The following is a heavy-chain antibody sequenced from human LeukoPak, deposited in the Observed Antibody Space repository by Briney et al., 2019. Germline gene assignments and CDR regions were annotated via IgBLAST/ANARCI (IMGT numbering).Heavy chain of an antibody. J-gene: IGHJ3*02. CDR2: MNPNSGNT. D-gene: IGHD2-15*01. V-gene: IGHV1-8*03. CDR1: GYTFTSYD. Sequence: PWASVKVSCKASGYTFTSYDINWVRQATGQGLEWMGWMNPNSGNTGYAQKFQGRVTITRNTSISTAYMELSRLRSDDTAVYYCAITCSGGSCLPGDAFDIWGQGTMVAVSS. CDR3: AITCSGGSCLPGDAFDI.